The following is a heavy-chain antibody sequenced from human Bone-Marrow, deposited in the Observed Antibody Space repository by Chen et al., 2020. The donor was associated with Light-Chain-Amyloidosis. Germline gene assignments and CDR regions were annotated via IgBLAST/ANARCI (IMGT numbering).Heavy chain of an antibody. D-gene: IGHD5-12*01. CDR1: GFNLGDIP. CDR3: ARWYGYGP. V-gene: IGHV3-49*03. Sequence: VQLVESGGGLIQPGHSLRLTCTTSGFNLGDIPMCWFRQSLGKGLEWVGFIRSNADGATTELVESVDGRFILSRDESRGDFYLERNSLKIEDTGMYFCARWYGYGPWGQGTLVTVSS. J-gene: IGHJ5*02. CDR2: IRSNADGATT.